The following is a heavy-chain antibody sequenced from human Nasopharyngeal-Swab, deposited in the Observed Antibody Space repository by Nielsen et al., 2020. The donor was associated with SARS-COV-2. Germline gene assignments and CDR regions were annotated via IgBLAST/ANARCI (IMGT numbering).Heavy chain of an antibody. CDR2: IGAYNGNT. CDR3: ARHGVAEDY. J-gene: IGHJ4*02. D-gene: IGHD3-3*01. Sequence: ASAKVSCQASGYIFTSYDISWVRQARGQELEWRGWIGAYNGNTNYAQKFQDRVTMTTDTSTSTVYMELRSLRSDDTAVYYCARHGVAEDYWGQGTLVTVSS. V-gene: IGHV1-18*01. CDR1: GYIFTSYD.